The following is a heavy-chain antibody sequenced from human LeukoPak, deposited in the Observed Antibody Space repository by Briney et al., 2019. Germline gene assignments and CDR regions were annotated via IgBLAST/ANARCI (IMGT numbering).Heavy chain of an antibody. CDR2: IYYSGST. CDR3: ARGNPYYYDSSGYPYFDY. V-gene: IGHV4-31*03. Sequence: SQTLSLTCTVSGGSTSSGGYYWSWIRQHPGKGLEWIGYIYYSGSTYYNPSLKSRVTISVDTSKNQFSLKLSSVTAADTAVYYCARGNPYYYDSSGYPYFDYWGQGTLVTVSS. CDR1: GGSTSSGGYY. J-gene: IGHJ4*02. D-gene: IGHD3-22*01.